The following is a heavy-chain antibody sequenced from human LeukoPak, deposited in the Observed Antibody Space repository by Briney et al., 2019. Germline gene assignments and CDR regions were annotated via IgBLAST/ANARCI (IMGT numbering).Heavy chain of an antibody. CDR1: GYTFTGYY. Sequence: SVKVSCKASGYTFTGYYMHWVRQAPGQGLEWMGGIIPIFGTANYAQKFQGRVTITADKSTSTAYMELSSLRSEDTAVYYCARAGAYCGGDCYSNFDYWGQGTLVTVSS. J-gene: IGHJ4*02. V-gene: IGHV1-69*06. CDR3: ARAGAYCGGDCYSNFDY. D-gene: IGHD2-21*02. CDR2: IIPIFGTA.